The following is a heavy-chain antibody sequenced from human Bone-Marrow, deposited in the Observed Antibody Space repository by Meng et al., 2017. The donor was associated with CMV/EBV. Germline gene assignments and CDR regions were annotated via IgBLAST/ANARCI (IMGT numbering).Heavy chain of an antibody. Sequence: GSLRLSCAVSSGSISSNKWWSWVRQPPGKGLEWIGEIHHSGNTNYNPSLKSRVTISIDKSKNQFSLKLSFVTAADTAVYYCVKLGGNGVGYEYGMDVWGQGTTVTCSS. D-gene: IGHD4-23*01. CDR3: VKLGGNGVGYEYGMDV. CDR2: IHHSGNT. J-gene: IGHJ6*02. CDR1: SGSISSNKW. V-gene: IGHV4-4*02.